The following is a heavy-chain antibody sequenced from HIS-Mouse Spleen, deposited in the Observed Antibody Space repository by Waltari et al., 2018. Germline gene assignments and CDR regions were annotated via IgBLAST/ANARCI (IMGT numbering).Heavy chain of an antibody. CDR1: GGSIISSSYY. J-gene: IGHJ2*01. D-gene: IGHD6-13*01. Sequence: QLQLQESGPGLVKPSETLSLTCTVSGGSIISSSYYWGWIRQPPGKGRGWIGSIYYSGSTYYNPSLKSRVTISVDTSKNQFSLKLSSVTAADTAVYYCAREIPYSSSWYDWYFDLWGRGTLVTVSS. CDR3: AREIPYSSSWYDWYFDL. V-gene: IGHV4-39*07. CDR2: IYYSGST.